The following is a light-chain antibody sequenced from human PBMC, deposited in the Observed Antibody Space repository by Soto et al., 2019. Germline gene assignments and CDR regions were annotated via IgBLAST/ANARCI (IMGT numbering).Light chain of an antibody. V-gene: IGKV3-11*01. CDR2: HSS. CDR1: QSVSTY. CDR3: QQHTNWPLT. J-gene: IGKJ4*01. Sequence: ETVLTQSPATLSLSPGEGATLSCRASQSVSTYLAWYQHKPGQAPRLLLYHSSNRATGIPARFSGSGSGTDFTLTISSLEPEDSAVYYCQQHTNWPLTFGGGTKVEIK.